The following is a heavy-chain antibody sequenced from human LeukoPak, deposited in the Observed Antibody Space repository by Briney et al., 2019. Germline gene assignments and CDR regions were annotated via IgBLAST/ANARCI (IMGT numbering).Heavy chain of an antibody. J-gene: IGHJ3*02. CDR1: GVSISSSSYY. V-gene: IGHV4-39*01. Sequence: SSETLSLTCTVSGVSISSSSYYWGWIRQPPGKGLEWIGSIYYSGSTYYNPSLKSRVTISVDTSKNQFSLKLSSVTAADTAVYYCARHVGYDFWSGYYNPGAFDIWGQGTMVTVSS. CDR3: ARHVGYDFWSGYYNPGAFDI. CDR2: IYYSGST. D-gene: IGHD3-3*01.